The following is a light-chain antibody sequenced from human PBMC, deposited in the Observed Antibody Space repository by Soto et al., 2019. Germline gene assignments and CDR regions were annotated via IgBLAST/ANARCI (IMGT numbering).Light chain of an antibody. CDR1: SSDVGGYNY. CDR2: DVS. V-gene: IGLV2-14*01. CDR3: SSYTSSSTLV. J-gene: IGLJ1*01. Sequence: QSALTQPASVSGSPGQSITISCTGTSSDVGGYNYVSWYQQHPGKAPKLMIYDVSNRPSGVSNRFSGSKSGNTASLTISGLQAEDEAEYYCSSYTSSSTLVFGTRTKVPVL.